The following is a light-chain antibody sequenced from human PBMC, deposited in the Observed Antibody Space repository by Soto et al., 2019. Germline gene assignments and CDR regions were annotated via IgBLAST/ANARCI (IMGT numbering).Light chain of an antibody. J-gene: IGKJ5*01. CDR2: DAY. CDR1: QSCRGL. V-gene: IGKV3-11*01. Sequence: EVVLTQSPVTLSLSPGERATLSCRASQSCRGLFAWYQQKPGQAHSLLIYDAYNRATGIPPRFSGSGSGTDFTLTISSLEPEDSAVYYCQQRHMWPITFGQGTRLEIK. CDR3: QQRHMWPIT.